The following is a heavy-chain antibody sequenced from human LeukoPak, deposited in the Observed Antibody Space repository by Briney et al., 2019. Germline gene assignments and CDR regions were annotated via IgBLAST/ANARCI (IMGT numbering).Heavy chain of an antibody. Sequence: ASVTVSYKASGYTFTNYGISWVRQAPGKGGEGMGWISAYNGNTNYAQKLQGRVTMTTDTSTSTAYMELRSLRSDDTAVYYCARDAGAVTPDYWGQGTLVTVSS. V-gene: IGHV1-18*01. D-gene: IGHD4-4*01. CDR2: ISAYNGNT. CDR1: GYTFTNYG. CDR3: ARDAGAVTPDY. J-gene: IGHJ4*02.